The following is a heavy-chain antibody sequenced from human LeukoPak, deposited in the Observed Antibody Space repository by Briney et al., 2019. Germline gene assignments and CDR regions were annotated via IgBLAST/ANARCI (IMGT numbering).Heavy chain of an antibody. D-gene: IGHD3-9*01. CDR3: ARGDFDWLLAYSI. J-gene: IGHJ4*02. CDR2: INHSGST. Sequence: SESLSLTCAVYGGSFSGYYWSWLRQPPGKGLEWIGEINHSGSTNYNPSLKSRVTISVDTSKNQFSLKLSSVTAADTAVYYCARGDFDWLLAYSIWGQGTLVTVSS. CDR1: GGSFSGYY. V-gene: IGHV4-34*01.